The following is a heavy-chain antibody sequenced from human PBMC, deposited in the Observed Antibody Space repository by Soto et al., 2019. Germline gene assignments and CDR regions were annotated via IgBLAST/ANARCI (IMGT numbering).Heavy chain of an antibody. D-gene: IGHD6-19*01. CDR3: AQTLGSAVAGPGRFDL. J-gene: IGHJ2*01. Sequence: QVQLVQSGAEVKRPGSSVKVSCKASGGTFSSYAISWVRQAPGQGLEWMGGIIPIFGTANYAQKFQGRVTITADDSTSTAYVEVSSLRSEDTAVYYCAQTLGSAVAGPGRFDLWGRGTLVTVSS. CDR2: IIPIFGTA. V-gene: IGHV1-69*12. CDR1: GGTFSSYA.